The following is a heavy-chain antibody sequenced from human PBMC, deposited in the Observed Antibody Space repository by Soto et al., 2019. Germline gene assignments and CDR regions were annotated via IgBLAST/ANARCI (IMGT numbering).Heavy chain of an antibody. CDR1: GFTFSSYG. Sequence: QVQLVESGGGVVQPGRSLRLSCAASGFTFSSYGMHWVRQAPGKGLEWVAVISYDGSNKYYADSVKGRFTISRDNSKNTLYLQMNSLRAEDTAVYYCANPVRLTDAFDIWGQGTMFTVSS. V-gene: IGHV3-30*18. CDR2: ISYDGSNK. CDR3: ANPVRLTDAFDI. J-gene: IGHJ3*02. D-gene: IGHD1-1*01.